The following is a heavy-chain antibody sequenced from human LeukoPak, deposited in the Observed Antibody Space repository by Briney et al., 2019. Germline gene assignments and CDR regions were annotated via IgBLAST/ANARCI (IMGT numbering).Heavy chain of an antibody. CDR3: ARCIAVVNAPLYFQH. V-gene: IGHV1-2*02. Sequence: ASVKVSCKASGYTFTGYYMHWVRQTPGQGLEWMGWINPNSGGTNYAQKFQGRVTMTRDTSISTAYMELSRLRSDDTAVYYCARCIAVVNAPLYFQHWGQGTLVTVSS. CDR2: INPNSGGT. CDR1: GYTFTGYY. D-gene: IGHD6-19*01. J-gene: IGHJ1*01.